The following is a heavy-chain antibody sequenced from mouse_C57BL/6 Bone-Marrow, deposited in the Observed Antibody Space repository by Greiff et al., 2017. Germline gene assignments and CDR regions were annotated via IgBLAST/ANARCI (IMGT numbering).Heavy chain of an antibody. CDR3: AREGQGFAY. Sequence: VKLQQPGAELVKPGASVKLSCKASGYTFTSYWMHWVKQRPGQGLEWIGMIHPNSGSTNYNEKFKSKATLTVDKSSSTAYMQLSSLKSEDSAVYYCAREGQGFAYWGQGTLVTVSA. CDR1: GYTFTSYW. V-gene: IGHV1-64*01. J-gene: IGHJ3*01. CDR2: IHPNSGST. D-gene: IGHD3-3*01.